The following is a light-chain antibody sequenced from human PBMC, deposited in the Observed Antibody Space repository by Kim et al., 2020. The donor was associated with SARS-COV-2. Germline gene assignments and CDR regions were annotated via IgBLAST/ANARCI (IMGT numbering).Light chain of an antibody. CDR3: QQYDNLSPFT. CDR2: DAS. V-gene: IGKV1-33*01. CDR1: DDISHV. J-gene: IGKJ2*01. Sequence: DIQMTQSPASLSASVGDRVTIACQAGDDISHVLNWFHQKPGEDPTLPIYDASTVAVGIPLRFSGTGSATYFTLVISSLQPEDIGVYYCQQYDNLSPFTFGQGTKLEI.